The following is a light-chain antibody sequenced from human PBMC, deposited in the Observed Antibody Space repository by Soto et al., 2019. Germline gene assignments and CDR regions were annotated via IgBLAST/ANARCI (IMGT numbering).Light chain of an antibody. CDR3: QQFGDSLT. CDR2: GTS. J-gene: IGKJ4*01. CDR1: QSVSSSY. Sequence: EIVLTQSPGTLSLSPGERATLSCRASQSVSSSYLAWYQQKRGQAPRLLIYGTSSRTTGIPDRFRGSGSGTDFTLTITRLEPEDFAFDDGQQFGDSLTFGGGTMVEIK. V-gene: IGKV3-20*01.